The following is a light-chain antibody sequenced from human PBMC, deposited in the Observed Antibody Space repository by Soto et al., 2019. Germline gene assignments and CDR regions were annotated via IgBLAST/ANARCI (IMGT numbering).Light chain of an antibody. V-gene: IGKV1-12*01. CDR1: QGISSW. CDR3: PQSNSFPQT. Sequence: DIQMTPSPSSVSASVGDRVTITCRASQGISSWLAWYQQKPGKAPKLQIYAASSLQSGVPSRFRGSGSETDFTLTISSLQPEDFAPYYCPQSNSFPQTFGQGTKVEIK. CDR2: AAS. J-gene: IGKJ1*01.